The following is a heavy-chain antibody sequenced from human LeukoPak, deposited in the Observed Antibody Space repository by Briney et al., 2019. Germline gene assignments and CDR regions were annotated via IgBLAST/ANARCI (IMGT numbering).Heavy chain of an antibody. V-gene: IGHV3-48*04. CDR3: ARDQGGPIYFDY. J-gene: IGHJ4*02. CDR1: GFTFSSYT. D-gene: IGHD3-16*01. CDR2: ISGSSRTI. Sequence: PGGSLRLPCAASGFTFSSYTMNWVRQAPGKGLEWVSYISGSSRTIYYADSVKGRFTISRDNAKNSLYLQMNNLRAEDTAVYYCARDQGGPIYFDYWGQGTLVTVSS.